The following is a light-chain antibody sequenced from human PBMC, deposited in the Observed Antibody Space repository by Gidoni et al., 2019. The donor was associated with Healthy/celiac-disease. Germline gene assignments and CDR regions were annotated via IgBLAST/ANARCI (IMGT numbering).Light chain of an antibody. V-gene: IGKV3-15*01. CDR1: QSVSSN. Sequence: EIVMTQSPATLSESPGERATLSCRASQSVSSNLAWYQQKPGQAPRLLIYGASTRATGIPARCSGSGSGTEFTLTISSLQSEDFAVYYCQQYNNWPPLTFGGGTKVEIK. CDR2: GAS. CDR3: QQYNNWPPLT. J-gene: IGKJ4*01.